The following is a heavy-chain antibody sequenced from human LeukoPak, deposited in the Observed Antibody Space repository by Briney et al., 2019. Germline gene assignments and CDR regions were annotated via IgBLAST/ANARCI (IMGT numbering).Heavy chain of an antibody. D-gene: IGHD3-3*01. Sequence: PGRSLRLSCAASGFTFSSYAMHWVRQAPGKGLEWVAVISYDGSNKYYADSAKGRFTISRDNSKNTLYLQMNSLRAEDTAVYYCARDKDYDFWSGYLLPGDYWGQGTLVTVSS. V-gene: IGHV3-30-3*01. CDR3: ARDKDYDFWSGYLLPGDY. CDR2: ISYDGSNK. J-gene: IGHJ4*02. CDR1: GFTFSSYA.